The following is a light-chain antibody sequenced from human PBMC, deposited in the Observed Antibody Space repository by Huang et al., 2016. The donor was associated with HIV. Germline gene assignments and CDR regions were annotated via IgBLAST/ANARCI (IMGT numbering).Light chain of an antibody. CDR3: QQYGSSSYT. Sequence: EIVLTQFPGTLSLSPGERATLSCRASQSVTSSFLAWYQQKPGQAPRLFIHGASSRATGIPDRFRGSGSGTDFTLTISRLEPEDFAVYYCQQYGSSSYTFGQGTKLEIK. V-gene: IGKV3-20*01. J-gene: IGKJ2*01. CDR1: QSVTSSF. CDR2: GAS.